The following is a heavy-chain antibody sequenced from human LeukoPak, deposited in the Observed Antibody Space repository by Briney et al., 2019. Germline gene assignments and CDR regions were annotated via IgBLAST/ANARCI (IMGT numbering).Heavy chain of an antibody. D-gene: IGHD2-21*01. Sequence: ASVKVSCKASGYTFTGYYIHWVRQAPGQGLEWMGWINPNSGATNYTQKLEGRVTMTRDTSINTAYMEVDRLTTDDTAVYYCARDVAYFDPWGRGTLVTVSS. CDR2: INPNSGAT. CDR1: GYTFTGYY. CDR3: ARDVAYFDP. V-gene: IGHV1-2*02. J-gene: IGHJ5*02.